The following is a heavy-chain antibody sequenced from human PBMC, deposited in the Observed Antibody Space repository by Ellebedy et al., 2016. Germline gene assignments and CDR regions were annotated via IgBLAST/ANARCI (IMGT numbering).Heavy chain of an antibody. Sequence: GESLKISXAASGFTFSLYGMHWVRQAPGKGLEWVAVIWDDGSHKYYRDSVKGRFTISRDNSTNTLYLQMNNLRAEDTAVYYCARHGSGSSSTDYWGEGTLVTVSS. V-gene: IGHV3-33*01. CDR2: IWDDGSHK. D-gene: IGHD6-6*01. CDR1: GFTFSLYG. CDR3: ARHGSGSSSTDY. J-gene: IGHJ4*02.